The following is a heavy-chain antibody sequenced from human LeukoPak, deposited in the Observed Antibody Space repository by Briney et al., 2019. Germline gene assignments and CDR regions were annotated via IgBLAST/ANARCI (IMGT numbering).Heavy chain of an antibody. CDR1: GFTFSNAW. J-gene: IGHJ4*02. D-gene: IGHD4-17*01. CDR2: IKSKTDGGTT. CDR3: TTTIRYYGDYEQFDY. V-gene: IGHV3-15*01. Sequence: PGGSLRLSCAASGFTFSNAWMSWVRQAPGKGLEWVGRIKSKTDGGTTDYAAPVKGRFTISRDDSKNTLYLQMNSLKTEDTAVYYCTTTIRYYGDYEQFDYWGQGTLVTVSS.